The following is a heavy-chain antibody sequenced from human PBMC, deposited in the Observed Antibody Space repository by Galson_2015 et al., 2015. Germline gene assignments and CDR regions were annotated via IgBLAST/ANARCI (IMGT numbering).Heavy chain of an antibody. J-gene: IGHJ1*01. V-gene: IGHV4-59*01. CDR1: GGSISSYY. CDR3: AREVVDSSGYPRGYFQH. CDR2: IYYSGST. D-gene: IGHD3-22*01. Sequence: LTCTVSGGSISSYYWSWIRQPPGKGLEWIGYIYYSGSTNYNPSLKSRVTISVDTSKNQFSLKLSSVTAADTAVYYCAREVVDSSGYPRGYFQHWGQGTLVTVSS.